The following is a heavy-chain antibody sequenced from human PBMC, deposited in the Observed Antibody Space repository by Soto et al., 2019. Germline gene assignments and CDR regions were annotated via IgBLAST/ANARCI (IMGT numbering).Heavy chain of an antibody. Sequence: QGQLVESGGGVVQPGRSLRLSCAASGFTFSSYAMHWVRQAPGKGLEWVAVISYDGSNKYYADSVKGRFTISRDNSKNTLYLQMNSLRAEDTAVYYCARDPPRWSNVYYGMDVWGQGTTVTVSS. CDR2: ISYDGSNK. D-gene: IGHD2-15*01. CDR3: ARDPPRWSNVYYGMDV. CDR1: GFTFSSYA. J-gene: IGHJ6*02. V-gene: IGHV3-30-3*01.